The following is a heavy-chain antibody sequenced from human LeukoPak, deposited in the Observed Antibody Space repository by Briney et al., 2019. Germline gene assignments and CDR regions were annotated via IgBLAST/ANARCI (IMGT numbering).Heavy chain of an antibody. CDR1: GFTFSSYA. J-gene: IGHJ4*02. CDR3: AKDGVSSSLYFDY. D-gene: IGHD6-13*01. V-gene: IGHV3-23*01. CDR2: ISGSGGST. Sequence: GGSLRLSCAASGFTFSSYAMSWVRQAPGKGLEWVSAISGSGGSTYYADSVKGRFTISRDNSKNTLYLQMNNLRAEDTAVYYCAKDGVSSSLYFDYWGQGTLVTVSS.